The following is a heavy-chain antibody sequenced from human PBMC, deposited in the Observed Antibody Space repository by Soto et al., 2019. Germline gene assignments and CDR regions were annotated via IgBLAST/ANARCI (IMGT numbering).Heavy chain of an antibody. CDR2: ISWNSGSI. CDR3: AKDIEWLQYPDAFDI. D-gene: IGHD5-12*01. V-gene: IGHV3-9*01. CDR1: GFTFDDYA. J-gene: IGHJ3*02. Sequence: GGSLRLSCAASGFTFDDYAMHWVRQAPGKGLEWVSGISWNSGSIGYADSVKGRFTISRDNAKNSLYLQMNSLRAEDTALYYCAKDIEWLQYPDAFDIWGQGTMVTVSS.